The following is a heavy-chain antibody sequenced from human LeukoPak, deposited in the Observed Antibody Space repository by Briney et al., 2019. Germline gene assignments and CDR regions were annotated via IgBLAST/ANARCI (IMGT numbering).Heavy chain of an antibody. Sequence: SETLSLTCSVSGGSISSSSYYWGWIRQPPGKGLEWIGEIYYSGRAYYNSSLKSRLSISVDTSWNQFSLTLSSVTAADTGVYYCARRRYYDSTGYLDWGQGTLVSVST. CDR1: GGSISSSSYY. CDR2: IYYSGRA. CDR3: ARRRYYDSTGYLD. J-gene: IGHJ1*01. V-gene: IGHV4-39*01. D-gene: IGHD3-22*01.